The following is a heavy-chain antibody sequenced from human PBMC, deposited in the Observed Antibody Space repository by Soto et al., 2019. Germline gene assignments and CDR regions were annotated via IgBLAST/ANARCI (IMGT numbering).Heavy chain of an antibody. CDR2: IYYSGTT. CDR1: GDSFSSYY. J-gene: IGHJ4*02. V-gene: IGHV4-59*01. D-gene: IGHD5-12*01. CDR3: ARENRGYSGYGFDY. Sequence: NPSETLSLTCTVSGDSFSSYYWSWIRQPPGKGLEWIGYIYYSGTTNYSPSLKSRVTISVDTSKKQFSLMLSSVTAADTAVYYCARENRGYSGYGFDYWGQGMLVTVSS.